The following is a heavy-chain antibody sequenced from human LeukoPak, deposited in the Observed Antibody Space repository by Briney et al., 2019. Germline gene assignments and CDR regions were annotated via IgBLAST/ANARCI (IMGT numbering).Heavy chain of an antibody. D-gene: IGHD2-2*01. J-gene: IGHJ4*02. CDR2: INHSGST. CDR1: GGSFSGYY. Sequence: SETLSLTCAVYGGSFSGYYWSWIRQPPGKGLEWIGEINHSGSTNYNPSLKSRVTISVDTSKNQFSLKLSSVTAADTAVYYCASTGYCSSPSCPRPGRYWGQGTLVTVSS. CDR3: ASTGYCSSPSCPRPGRY. V-gene: IGHV4-34*01.